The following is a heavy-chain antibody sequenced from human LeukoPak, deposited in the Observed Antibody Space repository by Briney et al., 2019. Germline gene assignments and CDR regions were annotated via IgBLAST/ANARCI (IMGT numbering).Heavy chain of an antibody. CDR1: GFTFSDFA. J-gene: IGHJ5*02. CDR2: MDKETNLYAT. V-gene: IGHV3-73*01. D-gene: IGHD1-26*01. CDR3: TRDSGTYNWFDP. Sequence: GGSLRLSCVASGFTFSDFAIHRVRQSSGQGLEWIGHMDKETNLYATALAASVKGRFTVSRDDSKDTAYLHMNSLKTEDTALYYCTRDSGTYNWFDPWGQGTLVTVSS.